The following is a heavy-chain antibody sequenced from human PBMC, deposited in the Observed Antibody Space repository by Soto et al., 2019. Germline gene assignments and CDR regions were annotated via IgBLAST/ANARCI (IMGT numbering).Heavy chain of an antibody. CDR3: ARSPVGEGFKV. J-gene: IGHJ3*01. D-gene: IGHD4-17*01. Sequence: EVQLVESGGGLVKPGGSLRLSCAASGFTFSSYSMNWVRQAPGKGLEWVSSISSGSDYIFYADSVKGRFTISRDNAKNSPFLQMNSLTAEDTAVYYCARSPVGEGFKVWGQGTVVTVSS. CDR2: ISSGSDYI. CDR1: GFTFSSYS. V-gene: IGHV3-21*01.